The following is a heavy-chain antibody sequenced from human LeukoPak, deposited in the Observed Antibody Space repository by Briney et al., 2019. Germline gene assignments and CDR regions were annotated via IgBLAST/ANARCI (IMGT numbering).Heavy chain of an antibody. Sequence: GRSLRLSCAASGFTFSSYGMHWVRQAPGKGLEWVAVIWYDGSNKYYADSVKGRFTISRDNSKNTLYLQMNSLRAEDTAVYYCAREGGIYYDSSGYLAWGQGTLVTVSS. CDR2: IWYDGSNK. CDR1: GFTFSSYG. CDR3: AREGGIYYDSSGYLA. V-gene: IGHV3-33*01. D-gene: IGHD3-22*01. J-gene: IGHJ5*02.